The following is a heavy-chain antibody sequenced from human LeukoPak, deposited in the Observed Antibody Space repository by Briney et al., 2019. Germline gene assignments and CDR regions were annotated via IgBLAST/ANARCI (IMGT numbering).Heavy chain of an antibody. CDR1: GFTFTSYS. CDR2: ISGGGGST. V-gene: IGHV3-23*01. CDR3: ARVVRGVDY. Sequence: GGSLRLSCAASGFTFTSYSMNWVRQAPGKGLEWVSTISGGGGSTYYADSVKGRFTISRDNSKNTLYLQVNSLRAEDTAVYYCARVVRGVDYWGQGTLVTVSS. D-gene: IGHD3-10*01. J-gene: IGHJ4*02.